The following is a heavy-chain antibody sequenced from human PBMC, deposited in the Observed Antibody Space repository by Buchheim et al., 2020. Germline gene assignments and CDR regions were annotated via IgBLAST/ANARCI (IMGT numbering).Heavy chain of an antibody. Sequence: QLQLQESGPGLVKPSETLSLTCTVSGGSISSSSYYWGWIRQPPGKGLEWIGSIYYSGSTYYNPSLKSRVTISVDTSKNQFSLKLSSVTAADTAVYYCARNSSPYSSGWSVDYWGQGTL. J-gene: IGHJ4*02. CDR2: IYYSGST. D-gene: IGHD6-19*01. CDR3: ARNSSPYSSGWSVDY. V-gene: IGHV4-39*01. CDR1: GGSISSSSYY.